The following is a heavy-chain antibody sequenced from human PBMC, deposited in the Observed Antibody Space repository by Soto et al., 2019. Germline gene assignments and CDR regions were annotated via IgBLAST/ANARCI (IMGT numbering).Heavy chain of an antibody. V-gene: IGHV3-23*01. CDR3: ARGPDH. CDR1: GFTFCRYA. J-gene: IGHJ4*02. Sequence: AGPLRLSCAASGFTFCRYAMSGVRQAPGKGLEWVSTISGSGGGTYYADSMKGRFTISRDNTKNKLYLQMSSLRVEDTAVYYCARGPDHWGQGTLVTVSS. CDR2: ISGSGGGT.